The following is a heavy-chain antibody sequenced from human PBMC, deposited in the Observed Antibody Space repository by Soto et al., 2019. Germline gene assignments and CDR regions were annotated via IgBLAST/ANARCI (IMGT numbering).Heavy chain of an antibody. Sequence: ASVKVSCKASGYTFTGYYMHWVRQAPGQGLEWMGWINPNSGGANYAQKFQGRVTMTRDTSISTAYMELSRLRSDDTAVYYCARDDEAAAALYYYYGMDVWGQGTTVTVSS. CDR2: INPNSGGA. V-gene: IGHV1-2*02. CDR1: GYTFTGYY. D-gene: IGHD6-13*01. CDR3: ARDDEAAAALYYYYGMDV. J-gene: IGHJ6*02.